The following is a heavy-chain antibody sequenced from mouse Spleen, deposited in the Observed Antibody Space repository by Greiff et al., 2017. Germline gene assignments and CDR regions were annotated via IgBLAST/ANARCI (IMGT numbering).Heavy chain of an antibody. CDR2: ISDGGSYT. CDR1: GFTFSDYY. J-gene: IGHJ3*01. D-gene: IGHD4-1*01. CDR3: ARHLGGTSWFAY. Sequence: EVKLVESGGGLVKPGGSLKLSCAASGFTFSDYYMYWVRQTPEKRLEWVATISDGGSYTYYPDSVKGRFTISRDNAKNNLYLQMSSLKSEDTAMYYCARHLGGTSWFAYWGQGTLVTVSA. V-gene: IGHV5-4*02.